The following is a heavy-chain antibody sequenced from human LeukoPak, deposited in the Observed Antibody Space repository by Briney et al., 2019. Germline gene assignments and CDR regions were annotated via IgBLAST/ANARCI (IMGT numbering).Heavy chain of an antibody. Sequence: SETLSLTCAVHGGSFSGYYWSWIRQPPGKGLEWIGEINHSGSTNYNPSLKSRVTISVDTSKNQFSLKLSSVTAADTAVYYCARARAFSDFWSGYYYYMDVWGKGTTVTVSS. CDR1: GGSFSGYY. CDR3: ARARAFSDFWSGYYYYMDV. D-gene: IGHD3-3*01. CDR2: INHSGST. V-gene: IGHV4-34*01. J-gene: IGHJ6*03.